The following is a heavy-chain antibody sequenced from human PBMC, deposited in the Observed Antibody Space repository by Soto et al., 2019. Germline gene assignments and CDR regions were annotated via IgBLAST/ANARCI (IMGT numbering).Heavy chain of an antibody. CDR3: ARGGSGYVWFNEF. CDR2: IIPIFGTA. V-gene: IGHV1-69*13. D-gene: IGHD3-22*01. CDR1: GGIFSSYA. Sequence: GASVKVSCKASGGIFSSYATSWVRQAPGQGLEWMGGIIPIFGTANYAQKFQGRVTITADESTNTAYMDLSSLKSEDTAIYYCARGGSGYVWFNEFWGQGTLVTVSS. J-gene: IGHJ4*02.